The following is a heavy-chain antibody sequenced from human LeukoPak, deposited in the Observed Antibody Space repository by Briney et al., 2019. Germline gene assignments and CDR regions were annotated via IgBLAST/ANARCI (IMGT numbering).Heavy chain of an antibody. CDR2: TRTSGDNT. Sequence: PGGSLRLSCAASGFTFSSYAMTWVRQAPGKGLEWISGTRTSGDNTYYADSVKGRFTMSRDNSKKMLYLQMNSLRAEDTAIYYCARNKGYFYYYGMDVWGQGTTATVFS. D-gene: IGHD1/OR15-1a*01. J-gene: IGHJ6*02. CDR1: GFTFSSYA. V-gene: IGHV3-23*01. CDR3: ARNKGYFYYYGMDV.